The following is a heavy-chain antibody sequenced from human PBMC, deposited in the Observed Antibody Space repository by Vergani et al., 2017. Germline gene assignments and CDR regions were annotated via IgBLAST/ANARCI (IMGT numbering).Heavy chain of an antibody. CDR3: ESSGSYGEDYFDY. D-gene: IGHD1-26*01. V-gene: IGHV3-30*02. CDR1: GFTFSGYG. CDR2: IKYDVSNK. J-gene: IGHJ4*02. Sequence: QVQLVASGGGVVQPGGSLRLSCAASGFTFSGYGMHWVRQAPGKGLEWVAFIKYDVSNKYYADSVKGRFTISRDNSKNTLYLQMNSLRPEDTALYHCESSGSYGEDYFDYWGQGTLVTVSS.